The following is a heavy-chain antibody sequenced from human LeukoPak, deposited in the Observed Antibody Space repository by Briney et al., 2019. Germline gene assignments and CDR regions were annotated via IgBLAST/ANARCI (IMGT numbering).Heavy chain of an antibody. CDR3: TTFDYAAFLI. Sequence: GGSLRLSCAASGFTFSGSAMHWVRQASGKGLEWVGRIRSKANSYATAYAASVKGRFTISRDDSKNTAYLQMNSLKTEDTAVYYCTTFDYAAFLIWGQGTMVTVSS. D-gene: IGHD4/OR15-4a*01. CDR2: IRSKANSYAT. J-gene: IGHJ3*02. CDR1: GFTFSGSA. V-gene: IGHV3-73*01.